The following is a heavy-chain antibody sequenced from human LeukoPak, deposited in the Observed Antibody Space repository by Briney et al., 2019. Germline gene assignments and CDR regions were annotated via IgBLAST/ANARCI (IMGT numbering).Heavy chain of an antibody. J-gene: IGHJ4*02. D-gene: IGHD2-2*01. Sequence: GGSLRLSCAASGFTFNSYAMSWVRQAPGKGLEWVSVISGSGVTTYYADSVKGRFTISRDNAKNSLYLQMNSLRAEDTAVYYCARRGYCNRTSCYSGQAFDYWGQGTLVSVSS. V-gene: IGHV3-23*01. CDR1: GFTFNSYA. CDR2: ISGSGVTT. CDR3: ARRGYCNRTSCYSGQAFDY.